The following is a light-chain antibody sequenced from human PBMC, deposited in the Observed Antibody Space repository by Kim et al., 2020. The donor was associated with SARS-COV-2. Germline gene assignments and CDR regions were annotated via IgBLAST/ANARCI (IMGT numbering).Light chain of an antibody. J-gene: IGKJ1*01. V-gene: IGKV1-5*01. CDR2: DAS. CDR3: QQYNSYPWT. Sequence: SASIGDRVTVTCRASERISSWLAWYQKKPGKAPKVVIYDASILESGVPSRFSGSGSGTEFTLTISSLQPDGFATYYCQQYNSYPWTFGQGTKLEI. CDR1: ERISSW.